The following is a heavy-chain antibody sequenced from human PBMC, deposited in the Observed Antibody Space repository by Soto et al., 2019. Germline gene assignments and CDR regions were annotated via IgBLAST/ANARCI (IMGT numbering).Heavy chain of an antibody. V-gene: IGHV3-30*03. Sequence: SCRASRYTFYRWGLYRLRQGPGNGLEWVAFISYESTKTYYADSVKGRFTISRDNSNSALYVQMNSLTGEDTAVYYCARTRSAWSDFHYYSLDVWGQGTTVTVSS. CDR3: ARTRSAWSDFHYYSLDV. D-gene: IGHD1-26*01. J-gene: IGHJ6*02. CDR1: RYTFYRWG. CDR2: ISYESTKT.